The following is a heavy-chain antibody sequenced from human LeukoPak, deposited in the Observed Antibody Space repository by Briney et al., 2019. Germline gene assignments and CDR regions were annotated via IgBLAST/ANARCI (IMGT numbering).Heavy chain of an antibody. Sequence: GGSLRLSCAASGFTFSSYWMHWVRQAPGKGLVWASRINSDGSSTSYADSVKGRFTISRDNAKNTLYLQMNSLRAEDTAAYYCARGGYDYGDPNWFDPWGQGTLVTVSS. CDR3: ARGGYDYGDPNWFDP. V-gene: IGHV3-74*01. CDR1: GFTFSSYW. CDR2: INSDGSST. J-gene: IGHJ5*02. D-gene: IGHD4-17*01.